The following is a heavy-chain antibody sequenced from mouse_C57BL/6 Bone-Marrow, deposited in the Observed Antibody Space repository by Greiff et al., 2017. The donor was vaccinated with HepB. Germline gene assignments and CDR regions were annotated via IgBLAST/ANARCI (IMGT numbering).Heavy chain of an antibody. CDR2: IYPGSGST. J-gene: IGHJ3*01. CDR3: ARKDYNAGFAY. CDR1: GYTFTSYW. Sequence: VQLQQPGAELVKPVASVKMSCKASGYTFTSYWITWVKQRPGQGLEWIGDIYPGSGSTNYNEKFKSKATLTVDTSSSTAYMHLSSLTSEDSAVYYCARKDYNAGFAYWGQGTLVTVSA. D-gene: IGHD2-12*01. V-gene: IGHV1-55*01.